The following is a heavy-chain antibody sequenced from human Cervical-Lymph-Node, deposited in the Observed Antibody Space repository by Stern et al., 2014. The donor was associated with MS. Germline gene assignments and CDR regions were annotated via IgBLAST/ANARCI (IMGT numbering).Heavy chain of an antibody. CDR3: ARDRQYSTRDGDY. CDR1: GYTFTGYQ. J-gene: IGHJ4*02. V-gene: IGHV1-2*06. CDR2: INPNSGAT. Sequence: QVQLVQSGAEVKKPGASVKVSCKASGYTFTGYQLHWVRQAPGQGLEWMGRINPNSGATNYAQKFQGRITMTRDTSVTTAYMELSRLRSDDTAVYYCARDRQYSTRDGDYWGQGTLVTVSS. D-gene: IGHD6-6*01.